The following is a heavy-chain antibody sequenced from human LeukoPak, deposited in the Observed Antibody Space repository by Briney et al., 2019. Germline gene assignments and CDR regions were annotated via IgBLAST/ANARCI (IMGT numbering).Heavy chain of an antibody. CDR2: IRGSGGGT. Sequence: GESLRLSCAASGFTFSNYGMSWVRQAPGKGLELVSVIRGSGGGTYYADSVKGRFTISRDNSKNTVYLQMNSLRAEDTAVYYCVKARMPHCGTDCLESWGQGTLVTVSS. V-gene: IGHV3-23*01. CDR3: VKARMPHCGTDCLES. J-gene: IGHJ4*02. D-gene: IGHD2-21*02. CDR1: GFTFSNYG.